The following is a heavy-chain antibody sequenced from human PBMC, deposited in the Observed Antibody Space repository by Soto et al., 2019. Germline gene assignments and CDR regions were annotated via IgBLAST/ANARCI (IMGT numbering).Heavy chain of an antibody. J-gene: IGHJ5*01. CDR2: IYKSATT. CDR1: GDSISNLDYF. D-gene: IGHD7-27*01. CDR3: ARGRYCLTGRCFPNWFDS. V-gene: IGHV4-30-4*01. Sequence: TSETLSLTCSVSGDSISNLDYFWAWIRQPPGQALEYIGYIYKSATTYYNPSFESRVAISVDTSKSQFSLNVTSVTAADTAVYFCARGRYCLTGRCFPNWFDSWGQGALVTVSS.